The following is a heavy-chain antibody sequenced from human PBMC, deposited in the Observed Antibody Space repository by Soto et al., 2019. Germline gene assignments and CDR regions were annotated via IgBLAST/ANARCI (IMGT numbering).Heavy chain of an antibody. J-gene: IGHJ5*02. CDR2: IDHSGYT. V-gene: IGHV4-34*01. Sequence: SATLSLTCAVYGGSFSGYYWNWIRQPPGKGLEWIGEIDHSGYTNYNLSLKSRVTISVDTSKNQFSLRLTSVTAADTAVYYCARVRDWFDPWGQGTLVTVSS. D-gene: IGHD3-3*01. CDR1: GGSFSGYY. CDR3: ARVRDWFDP.